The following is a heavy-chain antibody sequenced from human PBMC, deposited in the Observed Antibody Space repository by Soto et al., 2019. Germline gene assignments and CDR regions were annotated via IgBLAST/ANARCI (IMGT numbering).Heavy chain of an antibody. CDR1: GFTFSSYS. Sequence: EVQLVESGGGLVKPGGSLRLSCAASGFTFSSYSMNWVRQAPGKGLEWVSSISSSSSYIYYADSVKGRFTISRDNAKNSLYLQMNSPRAEDTAVYYCAREGKAHFDYWGQGTLVTVSS. J-gene: IGHJ4*02. D-gene: IGHD3-10*01. V-gene: IGHV3-21*01. CDR3: AREGKAHFDY. CDR2: ISSSSSYI.